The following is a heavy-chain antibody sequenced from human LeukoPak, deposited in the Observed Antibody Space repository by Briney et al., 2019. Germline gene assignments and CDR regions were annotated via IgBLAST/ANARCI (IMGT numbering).Heavy chain of an antibody. Sequence: GGSLRLSCAASGFTFTNAWMSWVRQAPGKGLEWVGRIKKKTDDGTTDYAAPVKGRFTILRDDSKNTLYLQMNSLQTEDTAVYYCTRRYYHDSSGYYYGDYWGQGTRVTVSS. CDR1: GFTFTNAW. CDR3: TRRYYHDSSGYYYGDY. CDR2: IKKKTDDGTT. J-gene: IGHJ4*02. D-gene: IGHD3-22*01. V-gene: IGHV3-15*01.